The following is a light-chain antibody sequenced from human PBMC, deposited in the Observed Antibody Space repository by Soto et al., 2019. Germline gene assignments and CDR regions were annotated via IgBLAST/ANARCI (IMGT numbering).Light chain of an antibody. CDR3: HQYNNWPPWT. V-gene: IGKV3-15*01. J-gene: IGKJ1*01. CDR1: QSVSSN. Sequence: EIVGTQSPATLSVSSGERATLSCRASQSVSSNLAWYQQKPGQAPRLLIYGASTRATGIPARFSGSGSGTAFTLTISSLQSEDFAVYYCHQYNNWPPWTFGQGTKVDIK. CDR2: GAS.